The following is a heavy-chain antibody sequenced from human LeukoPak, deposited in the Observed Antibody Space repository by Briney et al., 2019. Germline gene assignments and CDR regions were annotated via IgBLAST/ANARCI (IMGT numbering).Heavy chain of an antibody. D-gene: IGHD3-22*01. CDR1: GGSISNYY. J-gene: IGHJ4*02. CDR3: ARRTYFYDSSGYYFDY. V-gene: IGHV4-59*01. Sequence: SETLSLTCTVSGGSISNYYWSWIRQPPGKGLEWIGYIYYSGSTNYNPSLKSRVTISVDTSKNQFSLKLSSVTAADTAVYYCARRTYFYDSSGYYFDYWGQGTLVTVSS. CDR2: IYYSGST.